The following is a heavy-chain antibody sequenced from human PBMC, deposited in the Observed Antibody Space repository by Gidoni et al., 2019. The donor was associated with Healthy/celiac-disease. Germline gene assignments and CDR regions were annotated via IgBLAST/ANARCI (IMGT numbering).Heavy chain of an antibody. D-gene: IGHD6-6*01. Sequence: QLQLQESGPGLVKPSETLSLTCTVSGGSISSSSYYWGWIRQPPGKGLEWVGSIYYSGRTYYNPSLKSRVTISVDTSKNQFSLKLSSVTAADTAVYYCASQTEYSSSSFYYYYGMDVWGQGTTVTVSS. CDR2: IYYSGRT. J-gene: IGHJ6*02. V-gene: IGHV4-39*01. CDR3: ASQTEYSSSSFYYYYGMDV. CDR1: GGSISSSSYY.